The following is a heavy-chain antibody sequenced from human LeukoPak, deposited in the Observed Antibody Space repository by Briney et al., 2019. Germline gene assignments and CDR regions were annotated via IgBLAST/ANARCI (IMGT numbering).Heavy chain of an antibody. V-gene: IGHV1-18*01. CDR3: ARGKKVTAFDY. D-gene: IGHD5-18*01. J-gene: IGHJ4*02. CDR1: GDSFSTFG. CDR2: ISPYNGNT. Sequence: ASVKVSCKASGDSFSTFGVGWVRQAPGQGLEWLGGISPYNGNTNYAHNFPGRVTMTTDTSTSVVYMEMRSLTSDDTAVYYCARGKKVTAFDYWGLGTLVTVSS.